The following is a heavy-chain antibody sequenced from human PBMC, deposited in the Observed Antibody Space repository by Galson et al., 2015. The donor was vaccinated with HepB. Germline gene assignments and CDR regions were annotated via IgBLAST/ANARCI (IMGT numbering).Heavy chain of an antibody. J-gene: IGHJ6*03. CDR3: ARDRLYEQQLGYMDV. Sequence: SVKVSCKASGGTFSSYAISWVRQAPGQGLEWMGGIIPIFGTANYAQKFQGRVTITADESTSTAYMELSSLRSEDTAVYYCARDRLYEQQLGYMDVWGKGTTVTVSS. CDR1: GGTFSSYA. CDR2: IIPIFGTA. V-gene: IGHV1-69*13. D-gene: IGHD6-13*01.